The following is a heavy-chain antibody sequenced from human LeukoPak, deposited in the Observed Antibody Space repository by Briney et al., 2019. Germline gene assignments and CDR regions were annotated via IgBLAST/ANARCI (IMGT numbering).Heavy chain of an antibody. Sequence: PGGSLRLSCAASGFTFDDYAMHWVRQAPGKGLEWVSGISWNSGSIGYADSVKGRFTISRDNAKNSLYLQMNSLRAEDTALYYCAKGRTYYYDSSGYPSDYWGQGTLVTVSS. D-gene: IGHD3-22*01. J-gene: IGHJ4*02. CDR2: ISWNSGSI. V-gene: IGHV3-9*01. CDR3: AKGRTYYYDSSGYPSDY. CDR1: GFTFDDYA.